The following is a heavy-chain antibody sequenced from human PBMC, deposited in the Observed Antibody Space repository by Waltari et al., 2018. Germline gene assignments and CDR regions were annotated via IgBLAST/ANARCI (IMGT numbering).Heavy chain of an antibody. CDR2: IYRGENT. CDR1: ECSVNDNS. Sequence: ELQLVESGGGLIQPGGSLRLSCAASECSVNDNSINWVRQAPGKGLEWVAIIYRGENTYFADSVKGRFSISRDNSKNTVYLQINSLRVDDTAVYYCAKLATSSDHGGGWLDSWGQGTLVTVSS. CDR3: AKLATSSDHGGGWLDS. V-gene: IGHV3-53*01. J-gene: IGHJ5*01. D-gene: IGHD3-16*01.